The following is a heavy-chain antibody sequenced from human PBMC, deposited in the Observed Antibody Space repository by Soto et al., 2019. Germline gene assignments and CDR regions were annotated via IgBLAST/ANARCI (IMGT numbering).Heavy chain of an antibody. CDR2: ISAYNGNT. D-gene: IGHD6-19*01. CDR1: GYTFTSYG. J-gene: IGHJ5*02. CDR3: ARGDPSIAVAGTENWFDP. V-gene: IGHV1-18*01. Sequence: ASVKVSCKASGYTFTSYGISWVRQAPGQGLEWMGWISAYNGNTNYAQKLQGRVTMTTDTSTSTAYMELRSLRSDDTAVYYCARGDPSIAVAGTENWFDPWGQGTLVTVSS.